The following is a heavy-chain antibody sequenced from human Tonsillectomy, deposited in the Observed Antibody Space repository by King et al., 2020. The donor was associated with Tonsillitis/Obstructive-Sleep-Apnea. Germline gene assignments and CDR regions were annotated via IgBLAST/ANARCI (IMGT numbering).Heavy chain of an antibody. V-gene: IGHV1-18*01. CDR2: ISGYTGDT. Sequence: VQLVESGAEVKKPGASVKVSCKASGYTFTSYGISWVRQAPGQGLEWMGWISGYTGDTNYAQKLQGRVTMTTDTSTRTAYMELRSLRSDDTAVYYCARTSPERAYYYFYMDIWGKGTTVTVSS. D-gene: IGHD5-24*01. J-gene: IGHJ6*03. CDR3: ARTSPERAYYYFYMDI. CDR1: GYTFTSYG.